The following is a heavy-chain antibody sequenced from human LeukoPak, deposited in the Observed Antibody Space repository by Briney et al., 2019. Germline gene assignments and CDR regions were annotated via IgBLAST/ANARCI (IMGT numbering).Heavy chain of an antibody. CDR3: ARETIAAAALDY. J-gene: IGHJ4*02. CDR2: IYYSGST. Sequence: SETLSHTCTVSGGSISSYYWSWIRQPPGKGLEWIGYIYYSGSTNYNPSLKSRVTISVDTSKNQFSLKLSSVTAADTAVYYCARETIAAAALDYWGQGTLVTVSS. V-gene: IGHV4-59*01. D-gene: IGHD6-13*01. CDR1: GGSISSYY.